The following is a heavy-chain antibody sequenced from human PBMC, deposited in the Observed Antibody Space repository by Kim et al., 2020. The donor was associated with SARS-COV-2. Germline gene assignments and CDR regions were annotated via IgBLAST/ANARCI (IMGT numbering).Heavy chain of an antibody. CDR2: INHSGST. J-gene: IGHJ4*02. D-gene: IGHD3-22*01. V-gene: IGHV4-34*01. CDR3: AGVGEYYYDSSGSLRVDY. CDR1: GGSFSGYY. Sequence: SETLSLTCAVYGGSFSGYYWSWIRQPPGKGLEWIGEINHSGSTNYNPSLKSRVTISVDTSKNQFSLKLSLVTAADTAVDYCAGVGEYYYDSSGSLRVDYWGQGTMVTVSS.